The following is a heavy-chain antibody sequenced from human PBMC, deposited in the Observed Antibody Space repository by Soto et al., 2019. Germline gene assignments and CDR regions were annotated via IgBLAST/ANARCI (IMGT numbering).Heavy chain of an antibody. CDR3: ARGVVSTGYFDY. CDR2: SRDNGHSHTT. CDR1: GFTFSDHY. D-gene: IGHD5-12*01. J-gene: IGHJ4*02. Sequence: EVQLAESGGGLVQPGGSLRLSCAASGFTFSDHYMDWVRQAPGKGLEWVGRSRDNGHSHTTEYAASVKDRFTISRGDSENSLYLQMNSLKTEDTAVYYCARGVVSTGYFDYWGQGTLVTVS. V-gene: IGHV3-72*01.